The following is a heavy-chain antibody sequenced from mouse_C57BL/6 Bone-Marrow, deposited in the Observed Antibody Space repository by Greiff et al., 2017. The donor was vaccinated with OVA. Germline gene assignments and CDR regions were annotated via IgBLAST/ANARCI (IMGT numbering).Heavy chain of an antibody. D-gene: IGHD1-1*01. Sequence: VQLQQSGAALVKPGASVKISCKASGYAFSSYWMNWVKQRPGKGLEWIGQIYPGDGDTNYNGKFKGKATLTADKSSSTAYMQLSSLTSEDSAVYFCARLFITTVVAPNYFDYWGQGTTLTVSS. CDR2: IYPGDGDT. CDR3: ARLFITTVVAPNYFDY. CDR1: GYAFSSYW. J-gene: IGHJ2*01. V-gene: IGHV1-80*01.